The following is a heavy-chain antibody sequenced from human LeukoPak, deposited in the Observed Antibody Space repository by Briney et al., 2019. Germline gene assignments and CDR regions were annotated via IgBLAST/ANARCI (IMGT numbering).Heavy chain of an antibody. D-gene: IGHD2-8*01. CDR3: AKTFQWYYMDV. CDR2: MSGSGGNT. V-gene: IGHV3-23*01. Sequence: GGSLRLSCAASGLTVSSNCMSWVRQAPGKGLEWVSGMSGSGGNTYYADSVKGRFTISRDNSKNTLYLQMNSLRAEDTAVYYCAKTFQWYYMDVWGKGTTVTISS. J-gene: IGHJ6*03. CDR1: GLTVSSNC.